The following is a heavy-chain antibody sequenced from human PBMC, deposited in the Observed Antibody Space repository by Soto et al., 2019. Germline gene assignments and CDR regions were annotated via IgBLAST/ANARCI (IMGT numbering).Heavy chain of an antibody. CDR1: GYSFTSYW. CDR2: IYAGDSDT. J-gene: IGHJ4*02. Sequence: EVQLVQSGAEVKKPGESLQISCKGSGYSFTSYWIAWVRQMPGKGLEWMGIIYAGDSDTRYSPSFQGQVTISADKSIRIAYLQWSSLKASDTAMYYCARSSTIFGVVSLDYWGQGTLVTVSS. V-gene: IGHV5-51*03. D-gene: IGHD3-3*01. CDR3: ARSSTIFGVVSLDY.